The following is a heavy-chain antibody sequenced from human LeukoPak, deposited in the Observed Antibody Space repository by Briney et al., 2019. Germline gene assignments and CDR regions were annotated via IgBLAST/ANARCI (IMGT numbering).Heavy chain of an antibody. Sequence: PSETLSLTCTVSGGSISSYYWSWIRQPPGKGLEWIWYIYYSGSTNYNPSLKSRLTISVDTSKNQFSLKLSSVTAADTAVYYCARSGGYDRPFDYWGQGTLVTVSS. CDR3: ARSGGYDRPFDY. CDR1: GGSISSYY. CDR2: IYYSGST. J-gene: IGHJ4*02. D-gene: IGHD5-12*01. V-gene: IGHV4-59*01.